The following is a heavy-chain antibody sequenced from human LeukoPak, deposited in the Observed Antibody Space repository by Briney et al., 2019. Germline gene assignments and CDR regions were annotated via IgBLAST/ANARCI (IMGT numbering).Heavy chain of an antibody. CDR1: GFTFSSYS. Sequence: AVSLRLSCAASGFTFSSYSMIWVRQAPGKGLEWVSSISSSSSNIYYAYSVKGRFTISRDNAKNSLYLQMNSLRAEDTAVYYCARETDYGSGSYAGMPYYYYGMDVWGQGTTVTVSS. CDR3: ARETDYGSGSYAGMPYYYYGMDV. CDR2: ISSSSSNI. D-gene: IGHD3-10*01. J-gene: IGHJ6*02. V-gene: IGHV3-21*01.